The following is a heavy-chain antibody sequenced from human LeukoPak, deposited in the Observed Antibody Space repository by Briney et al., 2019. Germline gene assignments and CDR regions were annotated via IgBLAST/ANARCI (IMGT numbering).Heavy chain of an antibody. D-gene: IGHD3-9*01. CDR2: ICYSGST. CDR3: ARVERNYDILTGYFLFDY. V-gene: IGHV4-61*01. CDR1: GGSVSSGSYY. Sequence: EPSETLSLTCTVSGGSVSSGSYYRRWIRQPPGKGLGWIGYICYSGSTSHHPSLQSRVTISVDTSKNEFSLKLSSVTAADTAVYYCARVERNYDILTGYFLFDYWGHGTLVTVSS. J-gene: IGHJ4*01.